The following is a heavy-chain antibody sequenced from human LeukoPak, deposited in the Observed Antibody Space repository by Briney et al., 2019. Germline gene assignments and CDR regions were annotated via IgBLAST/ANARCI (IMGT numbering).Heavy chain of an antibody. Sequence: PGRSLRLSCAASGFTFSSYAMPWVRQAPGKGLEWVAVISYDGSNKYYADSVKGRFTISRDNSKNTLYLQMNSLRAEDTAVYYCARPDDFWSGPKFDYWGQGTLVTVSS. D-gene: IGHD3-3*01. V-gene: IGHV3-30-3*01. CDR3: ARPDDFWSGPKFDY. CDR2: ISYDGSNK. J-gene: IGHJ4*02. CDR1: GFTFSSYA.